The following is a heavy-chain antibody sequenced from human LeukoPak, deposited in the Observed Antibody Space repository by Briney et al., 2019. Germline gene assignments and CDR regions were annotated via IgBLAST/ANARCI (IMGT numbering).Heavy chain of an antibody. J-gene: IGHJ6*04. D-gene: IGHD3-10*02. CDR3: AELGITMIGGV. CDR2: ISSSDSYI. CDR1: GFTFSSYN. V-gene: IGHV3-21*01. Sequence: GGSLRLSCAASGFTFSSYNMNWVRQAPGKGLEWVSSISSSDSYIYYADSVKGRFTISRDNAKNSLFLQMNSLRAEDTAVYYCAELGITMIGGVWGKGTTVTISS.